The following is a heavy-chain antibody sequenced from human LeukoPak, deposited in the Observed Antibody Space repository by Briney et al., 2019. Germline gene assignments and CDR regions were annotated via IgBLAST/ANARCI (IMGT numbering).Heavy chain of an antibody. CDR1: GYTFTGYY. D-gene: IGHD6-13*01. CDR3: ARTVTAAAGIRHFDY. Sequence: GASVKVSCKASGYTFTGYYMHWVRQAPGQGLEWMGWINPNSGGTNYAQKFQGRVTMTRDTSISTAYMELSRLRSEDTAVYYCARTVTAAAGIRHFDYWGQGTLVTVSS. CDR2: INPNSGGT. J-gene: IGHJ4*02. V-gene: IGHV1-2*02.